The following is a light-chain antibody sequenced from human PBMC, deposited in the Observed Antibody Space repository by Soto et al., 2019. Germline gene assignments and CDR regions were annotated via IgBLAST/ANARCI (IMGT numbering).Light chain of an antibody. J-gene: IGKJ3*01. CDR1: QSISSTY. CDR3: QQYGRPPAFT. Sequence: EIVLTQSPGTLSLSPGERVTLSCRASQSISSTYLAWYQQKPGQAPRLLIYGASTRATGIPDRFSGSGSGTDFTLTISRLEPEDFAVYYCQQYGRPPAFTFGPGTKVDIK. V-gene: IGKV3-20*01. CDR2: GAS.